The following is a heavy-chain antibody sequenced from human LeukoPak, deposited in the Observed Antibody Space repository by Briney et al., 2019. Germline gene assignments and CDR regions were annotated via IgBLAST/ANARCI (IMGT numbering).Heavy chain of an antibody. CDR2: ISGYDGST. D-gene: IGHD1-26*01. J-gene: IGHJ4*02. V-gene: IGHV3-23*01. CDR3: AKHRWELTNIDY. Sequence: PGGSLRLSCAASGFTFSSYAMSWVRQAPGKGLEWVSVISGYDGSTYYADSVKGRFTISRDKSKNTLYLQMNSLRAEDTAVYYCAKHRWELTNIDYWGQGTLVTVSS. CDR1: GFTFSSYA.